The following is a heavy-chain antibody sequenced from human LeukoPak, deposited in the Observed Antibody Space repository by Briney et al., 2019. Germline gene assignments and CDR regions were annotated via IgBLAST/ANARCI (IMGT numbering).Heavy chain of an antibody. V-gene: IGHV3-30*04. CDR3: ARDSDYYDSSGYPHYFDY. J-gene: IGHJ4*02. CDR1: GFTFSSYA. Sequence: GGSLRLSCAASGFTFSSYAMHWDRQAPGKWLEWVAVISYDGSNKYYAGSVKGRFTISRDNSKNTLYLQMDSLRAEDTAVYYCARDSDYYDSSGYPHYFDYWGQGTLVTVSS. CDR2: ISYDGSNK. D-gene: IGHD3-22*01.